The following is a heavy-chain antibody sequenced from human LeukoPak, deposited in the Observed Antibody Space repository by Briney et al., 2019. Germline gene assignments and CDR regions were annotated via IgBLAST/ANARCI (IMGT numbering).Heavy chain of an antibody. CDR1: GYTFTGYY. Sequence: ASVKVSCKASGYTFTGYYMHWVRQAPGQGLEWMGWINPNSGGTNYAQKFQGRVTMTRDTSISTAYMELSSLRSDDTAVYYCAREGSLGIAAAIDYWGQGTLVTVSS. J-gene: IGHJ4*02. CDR2: INPNSGGT. CDR3: AREGSLGIAAAIDY. V-gene: IGHV1-2*02. D-gene: IGHD6-13*01.